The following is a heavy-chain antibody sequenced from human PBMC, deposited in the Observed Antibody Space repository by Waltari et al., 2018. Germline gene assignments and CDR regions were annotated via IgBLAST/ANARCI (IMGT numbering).Heavy chain of an antibody. D-gene: IGHD5-18*01. Sequence: QITLKESGPTLVKPTQTLTLTCTFPGFSLSTSGAGVGWIRQPPGKALEWLALIYWDDDKRYSPSLKSRLTITKDTSKNQVVLTMTNMDPVDTATYYCARQTSKYSWGWFDPWGQGTLVTVSS. V-gene: IGHV2-5*02. CDR1: GFSLSTSGAG. J-gene: IGHJ5*02. CDR3: ARQTSKYSWGWFDP. CDR2: IYWDDDK.